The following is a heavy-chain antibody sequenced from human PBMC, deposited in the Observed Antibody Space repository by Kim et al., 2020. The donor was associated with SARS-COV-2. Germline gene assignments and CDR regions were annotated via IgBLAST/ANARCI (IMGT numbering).Heavy chain of an antibody. V-gene: IGHV4-39*01. Sequence: SETLSLTCTVSGGSISSSSYYWGWIRQPPGKGLEWIGSIYYSGSTYYNPSLKSRVTISVDTSKNQFSLKLSSVTAADTAVYYCASRKPIVATDGFSDYWGQGTLVTVSS. D-gene: IGHD5-12*01. CDR3: ASRKPIVATDGFSDY. CDR1: GGSISSSSYY. J-gene: IGHJ4*02. CDR2: IYYSGST.